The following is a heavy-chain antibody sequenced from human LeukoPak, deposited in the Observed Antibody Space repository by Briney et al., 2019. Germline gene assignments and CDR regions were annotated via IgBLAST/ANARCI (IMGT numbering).Heavy chain of an antibody. V-gene: IGHV3-23*01. CDR2: ISGSGDIT. Sequence: GGSLRLSCAASGFSFISYAMSWVRQAPGKGLEWVSGISGSGDITYYADSVKGRFTISRDNSKNTLYLQMNSLRAEDTAVYYCARAYCSGGSCPYWYFDLWGRGTLVTVSS. CDR1: GFSFISYA. CDR3: ARAYCSGGSCPYWYFDL. D-gene: IGHD2-15*01. J-gene: IGHJ2*01.